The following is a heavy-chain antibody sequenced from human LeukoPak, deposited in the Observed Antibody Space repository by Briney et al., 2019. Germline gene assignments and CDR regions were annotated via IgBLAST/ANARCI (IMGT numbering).Heavy chain of an antibody. V-gene: IGHV4-30-2*01. CDR3: ARDGEYSSSSPASFDY. CDR1: GGSISSGGYY. Sequence: SQTLSLTCTVSGGSISSGGYYWSWIRQPPGKGLEWIGYIYHSGSTYYNPSLKSRVTISVDRSKNQFSLKLSSVTAADTAVYYCARDGEYSSSSPASFDYWGQGTLVTVSS. D-gene: IGHD6-6*01. CDR2: IYHSGST. J-gene: IGHJ4*02.